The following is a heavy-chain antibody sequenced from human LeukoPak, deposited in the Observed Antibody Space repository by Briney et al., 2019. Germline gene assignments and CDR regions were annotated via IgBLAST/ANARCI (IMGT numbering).Heavy chain of an antibody. J-gene: IGHJ4*02. Sequence: ASVKVSCKASGYTFTNYYMHWVRQAPGQGLEWMGIINPSGGSASSAQKFQGRVTMTRDTSTSTVYMELSSLRSEDTVVYYCARDYHGSGSLTTFDYWGRGTLVTVSS. D-gene: IGHD3-10*01. CDR3: ARDYHGSGSLTTFDY. V-gene: IGHV1-46*01. CDR1: GYTFTNYY. CDR2: INPSGGSA.